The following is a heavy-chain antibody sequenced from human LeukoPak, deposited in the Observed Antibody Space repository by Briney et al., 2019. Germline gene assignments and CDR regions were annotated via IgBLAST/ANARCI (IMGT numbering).Heavy chain of an antibody. J-gene: IGHJ4*02. CDR3: ASGELDSLYYFDY. Sequence: GGSLRLSCAASGFTFSTYLMHWVRHAPGKGLVWVSRIHGDGISTTYADSVKGRFTISRDNAKNTLYLQMNSLRAGDTAVYFCASGELDSLYYFDYWGQGTLVTVSS. CDR2: IHGDGIST. CDR1: GFTFSTYL. V-gene: IGHV3-74*01. D-gene: IGHD1-1*01.